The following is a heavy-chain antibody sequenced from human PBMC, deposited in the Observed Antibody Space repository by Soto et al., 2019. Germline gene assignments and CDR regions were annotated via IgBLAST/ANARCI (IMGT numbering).Heavy chain of an antibody. Sequence: PGGSLRLSCAASGFTFSSYAMSWVRQAPGKGLEWVSAISGSGGSTYYADSVKGRFTISRDNSKNTLYLQMNSLRAEDTAGYYSAKDQSNDYSHYYYYGMDVWRKRPTVHVSS. CDR2: ISGSGGST. CDR3: AKDQSNDYSHYYYYGMDV. J-gene: IGHJ6*04. V-gene: IGHV3-23*01. CDR1: GFTFSSYA. D-gene: IGHD1-1*01.